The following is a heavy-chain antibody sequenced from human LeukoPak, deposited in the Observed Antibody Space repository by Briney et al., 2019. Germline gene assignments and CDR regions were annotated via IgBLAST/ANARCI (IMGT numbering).Heavy chain of an antibody. D-gene: IGHD3-3*01. CDR3: AIDSITIFGVVIIREGYFDY. V-gene: IGHV3-23*01. J-gene: IGHJ4*02. CDR1: GFTFSSYA. Sequence: PEGSLRLSCAASGFTFSSYAMSWVRQAPGKGLEWVSAISGSGGSTYYADSVKGRFTISRDNSKNTLYLQMNSLRAEDTAVYYCAIDSITIFGVVIIREGYFDYWGQGTLVTVSS. CDR2: ISGSGGST.